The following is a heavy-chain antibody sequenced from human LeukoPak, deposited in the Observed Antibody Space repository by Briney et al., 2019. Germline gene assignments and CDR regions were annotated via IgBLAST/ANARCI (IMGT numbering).Heavy chain of an antibody. Sequence: PSETLSLTCTVSGGSTSSYYWSWIRQPPGKGLEWIGYIYYSGSTNYNPSLKSRVTISVDTSKNQFSLKLSSVTAADTAVYYCARAGSSGWIFDYWGQGTLVTVSS. CDR2: IYYSGST. V-gene: IGHV4-59*01. D-gene: IGHD6-19*01. CDR1: GGSTSSYY. J-gene: IGHJ4*02. CDR3: ARAGSSGWIFDY.